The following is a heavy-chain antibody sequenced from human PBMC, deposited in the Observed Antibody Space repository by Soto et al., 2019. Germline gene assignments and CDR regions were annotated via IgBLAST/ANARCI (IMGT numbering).Heavy chain of an antibody. CDR3: ARDSYHYYDSSGDPFDY. V-gene: IGHV3-7*01. D-gene: IGHD3-22*01. CDR2: IKQGGSEK. J-gene: IGHJ4*02. Sequence: PGGSLRLSCAASGFTFSSYWMSWVRQAPGKGLEWVANIKQGGSEKYYVDSVKGRFTISRDNAKNSLYLQMNSLRAEDTAVYYCARDSYHYYDSSGDPFDYWGQGTLVTVSS. CDR1: GFTFSSYW.